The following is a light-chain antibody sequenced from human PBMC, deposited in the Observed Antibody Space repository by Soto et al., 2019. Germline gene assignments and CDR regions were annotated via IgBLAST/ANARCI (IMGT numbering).Light chain of an antibody. CDR3: CSYAGSSTSLYV. CDR1: SSDVGSYNL. V-gene: IGLV2-23*02. J-gene: IGLJ1*01. Sequence: QSVLTQPASVSGSPGQSITVSCTGTSSDVGSYNLVCWYQQHPGKAPKLMIYEVSKRPSGVSNRFSGSKSGNTASLTISGLQAEDEADYYCCSYAGSSTSLYVFGTGTKLTVL. CDR2: EVS.